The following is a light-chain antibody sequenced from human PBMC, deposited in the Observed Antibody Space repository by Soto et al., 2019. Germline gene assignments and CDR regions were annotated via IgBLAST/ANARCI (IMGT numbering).Light chain of an antibody. J-gene: IGKJ4*01. V-gene: IGKV3-11*01. Sequence: IVLTQSPATLSLSPGERATLSCRASQSVSGYLAWYQQKSGQAPRLLIYDASNRATGIPARFSGSGSGTDFTLTISSLEPEDFAVYSCQQYATAPLTFGGGTKVDIK. CDR3: QQYATAPLT. CDR2: DAS. CDR1: QSVSGY.